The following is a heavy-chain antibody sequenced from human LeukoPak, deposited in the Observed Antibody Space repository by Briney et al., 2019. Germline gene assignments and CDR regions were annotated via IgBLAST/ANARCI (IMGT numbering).Heavy chain of an antibody. D-gene: IGHD1-26*01. CDR1: GGTFSSYT. CDR3: VREIIVGADDFDY. Sequence: GASVKVSCKASGGTFSSYTISWVRQAPGQGLEWMGRIIPILGIANYAQKFQGRVTITADKSTSTANMEVRSLRSDDTALYYCVREIIVGADDFDYWGQGTLVTVSS. CDR2: IIPILGIA. J-gene: IGHJ4*02. V-gene: IGHV1-69*02.